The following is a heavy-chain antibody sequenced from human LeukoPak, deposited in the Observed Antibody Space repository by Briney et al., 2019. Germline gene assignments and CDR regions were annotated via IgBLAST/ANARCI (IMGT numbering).Heavy chain of an antibody. V-gene: IGHV3-30*02. CDR2: IRYDESKK. Sequence: TGGSLRLSCAASGFTFSYYGMHWVRQAPGKGLEWVAFIRYDESKKFYGDSVKGRFTISRDNSKNPLYLQMNSLRTEDTAVYYCAKSHLPNAYSGTYYCDYWGQGTLVTVSS. J-gene: IGHJ4*02. CDR1: GFTFSYYG. CDR3: AKSHLPNAYSGTYYCDY. D-gene: IGHD1-26*01.